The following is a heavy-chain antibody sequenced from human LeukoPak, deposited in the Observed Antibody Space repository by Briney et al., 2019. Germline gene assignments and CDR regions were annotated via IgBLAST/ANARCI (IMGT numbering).Heavy chain of an antibody. D-gene: IGHD6-19*01. CDR1: GFTFSTFA. Sequence: GGSLRLSCAASGFTFSTFAMHWVRQAPGKGLEWVAVISYDGNNKYYADSVRGRFTISRDNSKITMYLQMNSLRVEETAVYYCARDHGSSGWYETVDYWGQGTLVTVSS. J-gene: IGHJ4*02. V-gene: IGHV3-30-3*01. CDR3: ARDHGSSGWYETVDY. CDR2: ISYDGNNK.